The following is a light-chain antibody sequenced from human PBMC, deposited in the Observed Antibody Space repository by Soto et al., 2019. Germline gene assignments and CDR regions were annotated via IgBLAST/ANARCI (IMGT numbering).Light chain of an antibody. CDR2: GAT. Sequence: EIVMTQSPGTLSVSPGDRATLSCWASRSVGSNLAWYQQKPGQAPRLLIFGATNRAIGIAARFGASGSGTEFSLPISSLQSEDFATYYCQQYQTWPLTFGGGTKVEIK. CDR1: RSVGSN. V-gene: IGKV3-15*01. CDR3: QQYQTWPLT. J-gene: IGKJ4*01.